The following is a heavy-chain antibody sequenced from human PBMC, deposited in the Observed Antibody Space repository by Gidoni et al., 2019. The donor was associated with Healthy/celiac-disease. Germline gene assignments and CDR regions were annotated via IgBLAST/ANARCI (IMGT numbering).Heavy chain of an antibody. J-gene: IGHJ5*02. Sequence: EVQLLESGGGLVQPGGSLRLSCAASGFTFSSYAMSWVRQAPGKGLEWVSAISGSGGSTYYADSVKGRFTISRDNSKNTLYLQMNSLRAEDTAVYYCAKGKVPFTVVTHGDEPGGQGTLVTVSS. V-gene: IGHV3-23*01. CDR1: GFTFSSYA. CDR2: ISGSGGST. D-gene: IGHD2-21*02. CDR3: AKGKVPFTVVTHGDEP.